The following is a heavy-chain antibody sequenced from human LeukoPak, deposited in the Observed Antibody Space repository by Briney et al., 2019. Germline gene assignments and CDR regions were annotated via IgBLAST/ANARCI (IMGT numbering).Heavy chain of an antibody. Sequence: ASVKVSCKASGYTFTSYDINWVRQAPGKGLEWMGGFDPEDGETIYAQKFQGRVTMTEDTSTDTAYMELSSLRSEDTAVYYCTRSATVTTGGDNWFDPWGQGTLVTVSS. V-gene: IGHV1-24*01. CDR3: TRSATVTTGGDNWFDP. J-gene: IGHJ5*02. D-gene: IGHD4-17*01. CDR1: GYTFTSYD. CDR2: FDPEDGET.